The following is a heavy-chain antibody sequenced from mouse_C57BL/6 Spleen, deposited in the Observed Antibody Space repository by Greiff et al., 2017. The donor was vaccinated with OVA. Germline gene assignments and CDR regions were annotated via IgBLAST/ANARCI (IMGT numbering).Heavy chain of an antibody. V-gene: IGHV1-64*01. J-gene: IGHJ2*01. CDR2: IHPNSGST. CDR1: GYTFTSYW. Sequence: QVQLQQPGAELVKPGASVKLSCKASGYTFTSYWMHWVKQRPGQGLEWIGMIHPNSGSTNYNEKFKSKATLTVDKSSSTAYMQLSSLTSEDSAVYYCARSGAYGSSWDYWCQGTTLTVSS. CDR3: ARSGAYGSSWDY. D-gene: IGHD1-1*01.